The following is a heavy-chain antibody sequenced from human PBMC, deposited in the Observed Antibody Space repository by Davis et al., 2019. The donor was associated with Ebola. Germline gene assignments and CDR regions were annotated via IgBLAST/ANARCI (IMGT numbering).Heavy chain of an antibody. J-gene: IGHJ4*02. D-gene: IGHD4-17*01. Sequence: GESLKISCAASGFTFSGSAMHWVRQASGKGLEWVGRIRSKANSYATAYAASVKGRFTISRDDSKNTAYLQMNSLKTEDTAVYYCTTDYGRAYWGQGTLVTVSS. CDR1: GFTFSGSA. V-gene: IGHV3-73*01. CDR3: TTDYGRAY. CDR2: IRSKANSYAT.